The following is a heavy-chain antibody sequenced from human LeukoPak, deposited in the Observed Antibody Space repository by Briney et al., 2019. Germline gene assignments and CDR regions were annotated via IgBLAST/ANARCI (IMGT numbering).Heavy chain of an antibody. CDR3: ARDDILTGYYGYYYYYYMDV. CDR2: IYHSGST. Sequence: SETLSLTCTVSGGSINNSSYYWGWIRQPPGKGLEWTGSIYHSGSTYYNPSLKSRVTISVDTSKNQFSLKLSSVTAADTAVYYGARDDILTGYYGYYYYYYMDVWGKGTTVTVSS. J-gene: IGHJ6*03. CDR1: GGSINNSSYY. V-gene: IGHV4-39*07. D-gene: IGHD3-9*01.